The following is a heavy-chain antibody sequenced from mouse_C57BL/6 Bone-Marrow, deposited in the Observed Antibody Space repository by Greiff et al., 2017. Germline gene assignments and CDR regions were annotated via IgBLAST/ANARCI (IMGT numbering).Heavy chain of an antibody. Sequence: VQLKESGPELVKPGASVKISCKASGYAFSSSWMNWVKQRPGKGLEWIGRIYPGDGDTNYNGKFKGKATLTADKSSSTAYMQLSSRTAEDSAVYFCARGGKRGYWGQGTTLTVSS. CDR2: IYPGDGDT. CDR1: GYAFSSSW. V-gene: IGHV1-82*01. CDR3: ARGGKRGY. J-gene: IGHJ2*01.